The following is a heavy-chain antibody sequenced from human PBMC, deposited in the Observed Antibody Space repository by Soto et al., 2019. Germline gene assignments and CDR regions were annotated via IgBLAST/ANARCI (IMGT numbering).Heavy chain of an antibody. CDR1: GFTVSSNY. Sequence: GGSLRLSCAASGFTVSSNYMSWVRQAPGKGLEWVSVIYSGGSTYYADSVKGRFTISRDNSKNTLYLQMNSLRAEDTAVYYCARFGEYCGGDCADYWGQGTLVTVSS. CDR2: IYSGGST. CDR3: ARFGEYCGGDCADY. D-gene: IGHD2-21*02. V-gene: IGHV3-66*01. J-gene: IGHJ4*02.